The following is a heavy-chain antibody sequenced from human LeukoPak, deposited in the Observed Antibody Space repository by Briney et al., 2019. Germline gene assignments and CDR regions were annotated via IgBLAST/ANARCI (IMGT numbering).Heavy chain of an antibody. D-gene: IGHD3-22*01. Sequence: SETLSLTCAVFGGSFSGHCWSWVRQPPGKGLEWTGKINQSGGTTYKPSVKSRVTISVDTSKNQFSLRLSSVTAADTAVYYCASLSKYYYESRGFFDYWGQGTLVTVSS. CDR1: GGSFSGHC. CDR3: ASLSKYYYESRGFFDY. J-gene: IGHJ4*02. V-gene: IGHV4-34*01. CDR2: INQSGGT.